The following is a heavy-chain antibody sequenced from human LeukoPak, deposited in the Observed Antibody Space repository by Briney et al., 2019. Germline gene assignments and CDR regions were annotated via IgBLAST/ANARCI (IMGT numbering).Heavy chain of an antibody. Sequence: GASVKVSCKASGGTFSSYAISWVRQAPGQGLEWMGGIIPIFGTANYAQKFQGRVTITADESTSTAYMELSSLRSEDTAVYYCARDRYSSGWYGIEVDYWGQGTLVTVSS. V-gene: IGHV1-69*01. CDR2: IIPIFGTA. J-gene: IGHJ4*02. D-gene: IGHD6-19*01. CDR1: GGTFSSYA. CDR3: ARDRYSSGWYGIEVDY.